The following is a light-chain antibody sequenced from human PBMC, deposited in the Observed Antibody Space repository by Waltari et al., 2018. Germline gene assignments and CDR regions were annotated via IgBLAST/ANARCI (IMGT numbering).Light chain of an antibody. CDR2: DAS. V-gene: IGKV3-11*01. Sequence: DIVLTQSPATLSLSPGERATLSCRASQSASSSYFAWYQQRPGQAPRLLIYDASNRATGIPARFSGSGSGTDFTLTISSLEPEDFAAYYCQQRSNWPPRYSFGQGTKLEMK. CDR3: QQRSNWPPRYS. CDR1: QSASSSY. J-gene: IGKJ2*01.